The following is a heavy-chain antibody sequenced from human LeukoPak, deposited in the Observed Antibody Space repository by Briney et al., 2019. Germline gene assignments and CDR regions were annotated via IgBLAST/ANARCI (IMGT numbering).Heavy chain of an antibody. D-gene: IGHD3-22*01. CDR3: ARSVSSGYYPDY. CDR2: ITSNGGST. Sequence: GGSLRLSCAASGFTFSTYAMSWVRQAPGKGLEWVSVITSNGGSTNHADSVKGRFTISRDNSKNTLFLQMNSLRAEDTAVYYCARSVSSGYYPDYWGQGTLVTVSP. CDR1: GFTFSTYA. V-gene: IGHV3-23*01. J-gene: IGHJ4*02.